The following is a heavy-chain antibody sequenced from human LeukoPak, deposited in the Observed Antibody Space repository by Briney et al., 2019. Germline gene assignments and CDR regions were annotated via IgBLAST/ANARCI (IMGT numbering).Heavy chain of an antibody. CDR3: ARGPYSSGWSTRYYFDY. CDR2: IYYSGST. Sequence: PSQTLSLTCTVSGGSISSGDYYWSWIRQPPGKGLEWIGYIYYSGSTNYNPSLKSRVTISVDTSKNQFSLKLSSVTAADTAVYYCARGPYSSGWSTRYYFDYWGQGTLVTVSS. J-gene: IGHJ4*02. V-gene: IGHV4-61*08. CDR1: GGSISSGDYY. D-gene: IGHD6-19*01.